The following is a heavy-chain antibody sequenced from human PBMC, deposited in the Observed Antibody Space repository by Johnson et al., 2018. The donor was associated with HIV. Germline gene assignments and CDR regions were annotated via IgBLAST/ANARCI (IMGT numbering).Heavy chain of an antibody. D-gene: IGHD2-21*02. CDR1: GFTFANYG. J-gene: IGHJ3*02. Sequence: QVQLVESGGGVVRPGGSLRLSCAASGFTFANYGMHWVRQAPGKGLAWVAFIAHDESITHYADSVKGRFTMSRDNSKNTRYLQMKSLRAEDTAIYSCAKDDNLGVWYSDAFDIWGQGTVVTVSS. CDR2: IAHDESIT. V-gene: IGHV3-30*02. CDR3: AKDDNLGVWYSDAFDI.